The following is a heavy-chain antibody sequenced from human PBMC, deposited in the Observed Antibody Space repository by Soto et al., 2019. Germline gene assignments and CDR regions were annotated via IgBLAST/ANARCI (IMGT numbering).Heavy chain of an antibody. V-gene: IGHV3-11*01. J-gene: IGHJ6*02. CDR2: ISSSGSAI. Sequence: GGSLRLSCAASGFTFSDYYMSWIRQAPGKGLEWISYISSSGSAIYYADSVKGRFSISRDNAENSLYLQMNSLRAEDTAVYYCARRRGYSYDYYYYYAMDVWGQGT. CDR1: GFTFSDYY. CDR3: ARRRGYSYDYYYYYAMDV. D-gene: IGHD5-18*01.